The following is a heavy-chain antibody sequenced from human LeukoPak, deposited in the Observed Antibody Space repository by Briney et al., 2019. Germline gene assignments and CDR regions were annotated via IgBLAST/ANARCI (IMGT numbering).Heavy chain of an antibody. CDR1: GGSFSGYY. CDR2: INHSGST. CDR3: ARRPRYCSGGSCLSLFDY. J-gene: IGHJ4*02. D-gene: IGHD2-15*01. Sequence: SETLSLTCAVYGGSFSGYYWSWIRQPPGKGLEWIGEINHSGSTNYNPSLKSRVTISVDTSKYKFSLKLSSVTAADTAVYYCARRPRYCSGGSCLSLFDYWGQGTLVTVSS. V-gene: IGHV4-34*01.